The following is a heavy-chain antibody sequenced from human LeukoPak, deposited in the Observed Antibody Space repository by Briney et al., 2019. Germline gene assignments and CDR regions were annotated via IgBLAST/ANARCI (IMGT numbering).Heavy chain of an antibody. J-gene: IGHJ6*03. Sequence: SETLSLTCTVSGGSISSGSYYWSWIRQPAGKGLEWIGRIYTSGSTNHNPSLKSRVTISVDTSKNQFSLKLSSVTAADTAVYYCARGGIVGATTAYYYYYMDVWGKGTTVTVSS. CDR2: IYTSGST. V-gene: IGHV4-61*02. D-gene: IGHD1-26*01. CDR3: ARGGIVGATTAYYYYYMDV. CDR1: GGSISSGSYY.